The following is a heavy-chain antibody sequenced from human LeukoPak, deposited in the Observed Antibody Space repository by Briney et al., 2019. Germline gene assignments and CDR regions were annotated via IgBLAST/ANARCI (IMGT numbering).Heavy chain of an antibody. CDR1: GFTFSSYS. CDR2: ISSSSSYI. Sequence: GGSLRLSCAASGFTFSSYSINWVRQAPGKGLEWVSSISSSSSYIYYADSVKGRFTISRDNAKNSLYLQMNSLRAEDTAVYYCARGWTADYIDYWGQGILVTVSS. CDR3: ARGWTADYIDY. V-gene: IGHV3-21*06. J-gene: IGHJ4*02. D-gene: IGHD2-15*01.